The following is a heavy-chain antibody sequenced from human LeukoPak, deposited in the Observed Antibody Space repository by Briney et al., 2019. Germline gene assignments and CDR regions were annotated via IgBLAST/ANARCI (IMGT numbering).Heavy chain of an antibody. Sequence: SETLSLTCTVSGYSISSGFYWGWIRQPPGKGLEYIGIIYHTGTTYYNPSLKSRVTMSVSQNQFSLELTSVTAADTAVYYCAKSNGYGLIDIWGQGTMVTVSS. J-gene: IGHJ3*02. CDR2: IYHTGTT. V-gene: IGHV4-38-2*02. CDR1: GYSISSGFY. D-gene: IGHD3-22*01. CDR3: AKSNGYGLIDI.